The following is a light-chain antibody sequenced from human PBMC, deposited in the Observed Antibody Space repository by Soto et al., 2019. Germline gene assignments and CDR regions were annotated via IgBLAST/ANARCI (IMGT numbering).Light chain of an antibody. Sequence: EIVMTQSPATLSVSPGERATVSCRASQSVSGNLAWYQQKPGQAPRLLIYGASTRATGIPARFSGSGSGTEFALTITSLPSQDFAVYYCQQYNDWPPLTFGGGTKVEIK. CDR3: QQYNDWPPLT. J-gene: IGKJ4*01. CDR2: GAS. CDR1: QSVSGN. V-gene: IGKV3-15*01.